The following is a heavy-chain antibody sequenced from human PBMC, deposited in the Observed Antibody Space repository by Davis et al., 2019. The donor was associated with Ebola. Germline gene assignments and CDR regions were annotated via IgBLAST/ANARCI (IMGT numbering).Heavy chain of an antibody. V-gene: IGHV3-30*18. CDR2: ISYDGSNK. J-gene: IGHJ4*02. CDR1: GFTFSSYG. CDR3: AKVSGSFGY. D-gene: IGHD3-22*01. Sequence: GESLKISCAASGFTFSSYGMHWVRPAPGKGLEWVSVISYDGSNKYYADSVKGRFTISRDNSKNTLYLQMNSLRAEDTAVYYCAKVSGSFGYWGQGTLVTVSS.